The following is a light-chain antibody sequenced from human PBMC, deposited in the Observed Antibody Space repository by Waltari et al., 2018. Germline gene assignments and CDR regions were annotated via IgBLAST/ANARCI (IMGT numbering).Light chain of an antibody. CDR3: QQRSNWHT. Sequence: ENVLTQSPATLSLSPGEAATLSCRASQNVGNSLAWYQHKPGKAPSLLIYGAANRASGIPARFSGSGSGTAFTLTISSLEPDDFAVYYCQQRSNWHTFGQGTRLEIK. CDR2: GAA. V-gene: IGKV3-11*01. CDR1: QNVGNS. J-gene: IGKJ2*01.